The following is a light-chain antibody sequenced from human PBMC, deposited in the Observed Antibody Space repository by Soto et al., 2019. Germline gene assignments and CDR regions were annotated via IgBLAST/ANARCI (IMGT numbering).Light chain of an antibody. CDR3: SSYTSGSTYV. J-gene: IGLJ1*01. CDR1: SSDVGGYRY. Sequence: QSALTQPASVSGSPGQSITISCTGTSSDVGGYRYVSWYQQHPGKAPKLMIYEVSNRPSGVSNRFSGSKSGNTASLTISGLQAEDEVDYYCSSYTSGSTYVFGTGTKVTVL. CDR2: EVS. V-gene: IGLV2-14*01.